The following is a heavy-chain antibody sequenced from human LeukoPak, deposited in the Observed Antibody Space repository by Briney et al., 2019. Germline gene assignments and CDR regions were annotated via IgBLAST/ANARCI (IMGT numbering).Heavy chain of an antibody. CDR1: GFTFSDYE. J-gene: IGHJ4*02. V-gene: IGHV3-48*03. D-gene: IGHD3-16*01. CDR2: VSSSGSTM. Sequence: GGSLRLSCVVSGFTFSDYEMSWVRQAPGRGLAWVSYVSSSGSTMYYAGSVKGRFTVSRDDAKNSVSLQMNSLRAEDTAVYYCARDRLAYFDSWGQGTLVTVSS. CDR3: ARDRLAYFDS.